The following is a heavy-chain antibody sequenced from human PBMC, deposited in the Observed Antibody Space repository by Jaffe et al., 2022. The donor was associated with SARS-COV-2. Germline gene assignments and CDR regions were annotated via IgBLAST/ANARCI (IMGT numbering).Heavy chain of an antibody. CDR1: GFTFSRYW. CDR3: ARDYYDSSPSAFDI. CDR2: IRQDGSEK. Sequence: EVQLVESGGGLVQPGGSLRLSCAASGFTFSRYWMSWVRQAPGKGLEWVANIRQDGSEKYYVDSVKGRFTISRDNAKNSLYLQMNSLRAEDMAVYYCARDYYDSSPSAFDIWGQGTVVTVSS. D-gene: IGHD3-22*01. J-gene: IGHJ3*02. V-gene: IGHV3-7*01.